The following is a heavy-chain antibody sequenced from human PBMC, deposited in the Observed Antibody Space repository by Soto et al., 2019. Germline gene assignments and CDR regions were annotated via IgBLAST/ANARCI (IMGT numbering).Heavy chain of an antibody. V-gene: IGHV3-23*01. J-gene: IGHJ3*01. D-gene: IGHD4-17*01. CDR1: GFIFSTYA. Sequence: GGSLRLSCAASGFIFSTYAMSWVRQVPGKGLEWVSTISDAAGSAYYVDSVKGRFTISRDNSKKTLYLQMNSLRAEDSAVYYCARPYGGKIGDAPDLWGQGTMVTVSS. CDR2: ISDAAGSA. CDR3: ARPYGGKIGDAPDL.